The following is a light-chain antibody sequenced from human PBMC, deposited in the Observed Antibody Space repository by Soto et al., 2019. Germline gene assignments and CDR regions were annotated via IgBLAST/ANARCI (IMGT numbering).Light chain of an antibody. J-gene: IGKJ1*01. V-gene: IGKV1-5*01. CDR1: QSISSW. CDR3: KQYNSYWT. Sequence: DIQITQSPSTLSASVGDRVTITCRASQSISSWLAWYQQKPGKAPKLLIYDASSLESGVPSRFSGSGSGTEFTLTISSLQPDDFATYYCKQYNSYWTCGQGTKVDIK. CDR2: DAS.